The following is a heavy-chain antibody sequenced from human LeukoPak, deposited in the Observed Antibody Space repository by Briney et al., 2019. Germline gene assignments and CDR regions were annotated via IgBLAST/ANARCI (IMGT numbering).Heavy chain of an antibody. Sequence: SETLSLTCAVYGGSFSGYYWSWIRQPPGKGLEWIGEINHSGSTKYNPSLKSRVTISVDTSKNQFSLKLSSVTAADTAVYYCARVGGSQQQLYQPYYYYYYMDVWGKGTTVTVSS. CDR2: INHSGST. D-gene: IGHD6-13*01. J-gene: IGHJ6*03. V-gene: IGHV4-34*01. CDR1: GGSFSGYY. CDR3: ARVGGSQQQLYQPYYYYYYMDV.